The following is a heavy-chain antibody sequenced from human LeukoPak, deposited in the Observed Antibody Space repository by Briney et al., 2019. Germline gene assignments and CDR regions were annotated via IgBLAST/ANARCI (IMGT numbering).Heavy chain of an antibody. Sequence: PSETLSLTCTVSGGSISSYYLSWIRQPPGKGLEWIGYIYYSGSTNYNPSLKSRVTISVDTSKNQFSLKLSSVTAADTAVFYCARFTQYSGYAEQWGQGTLVTVS. CDR2: IYYSGST. D-gene: IGHD5-12*01. CDR1: GGSISSYY. J-gene: IGHJ4*02. CDR3: ARFTQYSGYAEQ. V-gene: IGHV4-59*01.